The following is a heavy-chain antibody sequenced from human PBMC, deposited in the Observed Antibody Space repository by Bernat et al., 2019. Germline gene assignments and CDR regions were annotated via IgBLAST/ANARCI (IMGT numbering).Heavy chain of an antibody. V-gene: IGHV1-69*02. Sequence: QVQLVQSGAEVKKPGSSVKVSCKASGGTFSSYTISWVRQAPGQGLGWMGRIIPILGIANYAQKFQGRVTITADKSTSTAYMELSSLRSEDTAVYYCARVAHGGNDVYWGQGTLVTVSS. CDR1: GGTFSSYT. CDR2: IIPILGIA. D-gene: IGHD4-23*01. J-gene: IGHJ4*02. CDR3: ARVAHGGNDVY.